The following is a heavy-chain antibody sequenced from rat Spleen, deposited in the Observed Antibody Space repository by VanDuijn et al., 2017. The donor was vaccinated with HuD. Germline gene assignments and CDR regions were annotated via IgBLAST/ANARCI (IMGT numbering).Heavy chain of an antibody. D-gene: IGHD1-9*01. V-gene: IGHV5-29*01. CDR3: ARPTTGIPFNY. Sequence: EVQLVDHGGGLVQPGRSLKLSCAASGFTFSNYGMHWIRQAPTKGLEWVATISYDGSSTYYRDSVKGRFTISRDTAQNILYLQMNSPRSEDTATYYCARPTTGIPFNYWGQGVMVTVSS. CDR2: ISYDGSST. CDR1: GFTFSNYG. J-gene: IGHJ2*01.